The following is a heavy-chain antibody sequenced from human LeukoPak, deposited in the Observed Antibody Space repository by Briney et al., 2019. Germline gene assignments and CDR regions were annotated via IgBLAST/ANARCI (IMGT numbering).Heavy chain of an antibody. V-gene: IGHV3-30-3*01. CDR3: ARDQKDIVVVVAARIGTFDI. J-gene: IGHJ3*02. CDR1: GFTFSSYA. D-gene: IGHD2-15*01. CDR2: ISYDGSNK. Sequence: GGSLRLSCAASGFTFSSYAMHWVRQAPGKGLEWVAVISYDGSNKYYADSVKGRFTISRGNSKNTLYLQMNSLRAEDTAVYYWARDQKDIVVVVAARIGTFDIWSQGTMATVPS.